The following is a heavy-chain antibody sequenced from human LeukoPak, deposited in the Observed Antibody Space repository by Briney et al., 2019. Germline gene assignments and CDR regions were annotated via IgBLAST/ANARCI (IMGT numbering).Heavy chain of an antibody. CDR1: GGSISSGSYS. J-gene: IGHJ3*02. V-gene: IGHV4-61*09. D-gene: IGHD3-22*01. CDR2: IYTSGST. Sequence: SETLSLTCTVSGGSISSGSYSWSWIRQPAGKGLEWIGHIYTSGSTNYNPSLKSRVTISVDTSKNQFSLKLSSVTAADTAVYYCAREGSGYYDSSGYYLGAFDIWGQGTMVTVSS. CDR3: AREGSGYYDSSGYYLGAFDI.